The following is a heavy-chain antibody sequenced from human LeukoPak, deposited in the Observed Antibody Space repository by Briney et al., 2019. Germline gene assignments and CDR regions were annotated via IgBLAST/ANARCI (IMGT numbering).Heavy chain of an antibody. CDR1: GFTVSTYA. Sequence: PGGSLRLSCAASGFTVSTYAMSWVRQAAGKGMEWVSAVPGSGGSSYYAGSVKGRFTISRDNSKNTLYLQLNSLRAEDTAVYYCAKDQGDYSSGWSIFDYWGQGSLVTVSS. V-gene: IGHV3-23*01. J-gene: IGHJ4*02. D-gene: IGHD6-19*01. CDR3: AKDQGDYSSGWSIFDY. CDR2: VPGSGGSS.